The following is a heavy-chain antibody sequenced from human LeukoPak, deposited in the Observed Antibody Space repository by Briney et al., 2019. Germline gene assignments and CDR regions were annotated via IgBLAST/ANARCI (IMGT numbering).Heavy chain of an antibody. CDR2: IYSGGST. CDR1: GFTVSSNY. V-gene: IGHV3-53*01. D-gene: IGHD3-22*01. CDR3: ARVGDSSGSYLDY. J-gene: IGHJ4*02. Sequence: AGGSLRLSCAASGFTVSSNYMSWVRQAPGKGLEWVSVIYSGGSTYYADSVKGRFTISRDNSKNTLYLQMNSLRAEDTAVYYCARVGDSSGSYLDYWGQGTLVTVSS.